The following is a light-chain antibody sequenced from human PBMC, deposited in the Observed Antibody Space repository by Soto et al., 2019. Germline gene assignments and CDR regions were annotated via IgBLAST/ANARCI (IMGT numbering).Light chain of an antibody. CDR3: SSYTSSSTRV. CDR2: EVS. J-gene: IGLJ1*01. Sequence: QSVLTQPASVSGSPGQSITISCTGTSSEVGAYDFVSWYQQHPDKAPKLMIYEVSNRPSGFSNRFSGSKSVNTTTLTISGLQAEDEADYYCSSYTSSSTRVFGTGTKVTVL. V-gene: IGLV2-14*03. CDR1: SSEVGAYDF.